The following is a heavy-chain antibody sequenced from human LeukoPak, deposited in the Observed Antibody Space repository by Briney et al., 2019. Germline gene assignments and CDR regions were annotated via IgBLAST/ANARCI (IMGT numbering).Heavy chain of an antibody. CDR3: AREVYYMDV. J-gene: IGHJ6*03. Sequence: PSETLSLTCTVSGGSISSYYWSWIRQPPGKGLEWIGYIYYSGSTNYNPSLKSRVTISVDTSKNQFSLKLSSVTAADTAVYYCAREVYYMDVWGKGTTVTVPS. CDR2: IYYSGST. CDR1: GGSISSYY. V-gene: IGHV4-59*01.